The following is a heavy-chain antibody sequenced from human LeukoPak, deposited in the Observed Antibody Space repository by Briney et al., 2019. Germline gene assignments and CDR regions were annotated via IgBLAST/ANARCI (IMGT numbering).Heavy chain of an antibody. CDR2: IIPILGIA. D-gene: IGHD6-25*01. J-gene: IGHJ4*02. Sequence: GASVKVSCKASGGTFSSYAISWVRQAPGQGLEWMGRIIPILGIANYAQKFQGRVTITADKSTSTAYMELSSLRSEDTAVYYCAREDNLGSGINDYWGQGTLVTVSS. V-gene: IGHV1-69*04. CDR1: GGTFSSYA. CDR3: AREDNLGSGINDY.